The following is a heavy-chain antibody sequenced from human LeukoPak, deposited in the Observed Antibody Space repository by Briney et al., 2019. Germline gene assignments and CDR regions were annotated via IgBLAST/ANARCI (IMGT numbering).Heavy chain of an antibody. Sequence: GASVKVSCKASGYTFTGYYMHWVRQAPGQGLEWMGWINPNSGGTNYEQKFQGRVTMTRDTSISTAYMELSRLRSDDTAVYYCARDGRVVPADNWLDPWGQGTLVTVSS. CDR1: GYTFTGYY. CDR3: ARDGRVVPADNWLDP. J-gene: IGHJ5*02. CDR2: INPNSGGT. V-gene: IGHV1-2*02. D-gene: IGHD2-2*01.